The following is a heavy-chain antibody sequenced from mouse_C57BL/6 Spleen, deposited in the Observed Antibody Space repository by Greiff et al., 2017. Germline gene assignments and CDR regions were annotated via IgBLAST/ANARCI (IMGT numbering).Heavy chain of an antibody. CDR1: GYAFSSYW. CDR3: ARLRGSSSWFAY. Sequence: VQVVESGAELVKPGASVKISCKASGYAFSSYWMNWVKQRPGKGLEWIGQIYPGDGDTNYNGKFKGKATLTADKSSSTAYMQLSSLTSEDSAVYFCARLRGSSSWFAYWGQGTLVTVSA. V-gene: IGHV1-80*01. J-gene: IGHJ3*01. CDR2: IYPGDGDT. D-gene: IGHD1-1*01.